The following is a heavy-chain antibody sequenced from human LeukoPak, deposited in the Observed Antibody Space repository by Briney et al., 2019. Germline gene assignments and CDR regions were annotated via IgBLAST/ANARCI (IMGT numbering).Heavy chain of an antibody. CDR1: GYSFTSYW. D-gene: IGHD6-19*01. J-gene: IGHJ1*01. V-gene: IGHV5-10-1*01. Sequence: GESLKISCKGSGYSFTSYWISWVRQMPGKGLEWMGRIDPSDSYTNYSPSFQGHVTISADKSISTAYLQWSSLKASDTAMYYCAGAGIAVAGNAEYFQHWGQGTLITVSS. CDR2: IDPSDSYT. CDR3: AGAGIAVAGNAEYFQH.